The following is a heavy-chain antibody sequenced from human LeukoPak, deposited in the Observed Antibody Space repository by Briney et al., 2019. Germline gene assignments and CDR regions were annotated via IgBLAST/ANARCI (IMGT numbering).Heavy chain of an antibody. CDR1: GFTFSRYW. J-gene: IGHJ4*02. Sequence: GGSLRLSCAASGFTFSRYWMHWVRPVPGKGLVWVSRINGDGSSTNYADSVKGRVTISRDNAKNTLFLQMNSLRAEDAAVYYCARDSLGWTHDYWGPGTLVTVSS. CDR2: INGDGSST. D-gene: IGHD7-27*01. CDR3: ARDSLGWTHDY. V-gene: IGHV3-74*01.